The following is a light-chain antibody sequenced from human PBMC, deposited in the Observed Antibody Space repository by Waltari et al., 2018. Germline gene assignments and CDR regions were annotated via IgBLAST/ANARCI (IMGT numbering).Light chain of an antibody. CDR1: SSDVGGYNY. Sequence: QSALTQPASVSGSPGQSITISCTGTSSDVGGYNYVSWYQQHPGKAPKRMIYDVSNRPSGVSNRFSGSKSGNTASLTISGLQAEDEADYYCSSYTSSSTWVFGGGTKLTVL. V-gene: IGLV2-14*03. J-gene: IGLJ3*02. CDR3: SSYTSSSTWV. CDR2: DVS.